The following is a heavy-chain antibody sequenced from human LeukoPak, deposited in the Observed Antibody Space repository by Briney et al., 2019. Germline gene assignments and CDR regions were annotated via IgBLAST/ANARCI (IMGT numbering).Heavy chain of an antibody. V-gene: IGHV3-7*03. CDR2: IKQDGSEK. CDR3: AKDGSSSDLGDFDY. D-gene: IGHD6-6*01. CDR1: GFTFSSYW. J-gene: IGHJ4*02. Sequence: GGSLRLSCAASGFTFSSYWMSWVRQAPGKGLEWVANIKQDGSEKYYVDSVKGRFTISRDNAKNSLYLQMNSLRAEDTAVYYCAKDGSSSDLGDFDYWGQGTLVTVSS.